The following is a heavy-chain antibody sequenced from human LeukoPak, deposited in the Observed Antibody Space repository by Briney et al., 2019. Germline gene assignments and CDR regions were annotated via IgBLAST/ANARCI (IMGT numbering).Heavy chain of an antibody. D-gene: IGHD2-21*02. CDR3: ATPGRAYCGGDCYQN. V-gene: IGHV4-34*01. J-gene: IGHJ4*02. Sequence: SETLSLTCAVYGGSFSGYYWSWIRQPPGKGLEWIGEINHSGSTNYNPSLKSRVTISVDTSKNQFSLNLSSVTAADTAVYYCATPGRAYCGGDCYQNWGQGTLVTVSS. CDR1: GGSFSGYY. CDR2: INHSGST.